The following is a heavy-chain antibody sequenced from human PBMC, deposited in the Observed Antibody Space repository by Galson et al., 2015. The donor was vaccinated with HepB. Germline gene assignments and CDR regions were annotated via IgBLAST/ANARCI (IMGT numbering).Heavy chain of an antibody. Sequence: SVKVSCKASGGTFSSYTISWVRQAPGQGLEWMGRIIPILGIANYAQKFQGRVTITADKSTSTAYMELSSLRSEDTAVYYCARDIGEQQLVPFLQHWGQGTLVTVSS. J-gene: IGHJ1*01. CDR1: GGTFSSYT. V-gene: IGHV1-69*04. CDR2: IIPILGIA. D-gene: IGHD6-13*01. CDR3: ARDIGEQQLVPFLQH.